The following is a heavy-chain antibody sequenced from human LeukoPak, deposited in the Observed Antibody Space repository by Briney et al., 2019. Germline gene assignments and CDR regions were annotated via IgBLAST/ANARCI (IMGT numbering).Heavy chain of an antibody. J-gene: IGHJ4*02. CDR2: ISSSSSYI. CDR3: ARDLIAVAGTGRDY. V-gene: IGHV3-21*01. D-gene: IGHD6-19*01. CDR1: GFTFSSYS. Sequence: SGGSLRLSCAASGFTFSSYSMNWVRQAPGKGLEWVSSISSSSSYIYYADSVKGRFTISRDNAKNSLYLQMNSLRAEDTAVYYCARDLIAVAGTGRDYWGQGTLVTVSS.